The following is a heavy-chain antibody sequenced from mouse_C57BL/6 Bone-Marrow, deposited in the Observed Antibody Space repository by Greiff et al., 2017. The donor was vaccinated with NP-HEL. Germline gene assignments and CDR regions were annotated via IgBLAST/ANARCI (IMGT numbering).Heavy chain of an antibody. CDR1: GFTFSSYG. D-gene: IGHD1-1*01. Sequence: EVQVVESGGDLVKPGGSLKLSCAASGFTFSSYGMSWVRQTPDKRLEWVATISSGGSYTYYPDSVKGRFTISRDNAKNTLYLQMSSLKSEETAMYYCANYYGSRGGFAYWGQGTLVTVSA. V-gene: IGHV5-6*01. CDR3: ANYYGSRGGFAY. J-gene: IGHJ3*01. CDR2: ISSGGSYT.